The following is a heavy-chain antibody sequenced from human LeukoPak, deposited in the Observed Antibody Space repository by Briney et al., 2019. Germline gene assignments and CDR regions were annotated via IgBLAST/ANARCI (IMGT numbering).Heavy chain of an antibody. D-gene: IGHD5-18*01. V-gene: IGHV5-51*01. J-gene: IGHJ4*02. Sequence: GESPKISCKGSGYSFTSYWIGWVRQMPGKGLEWMGIIYPGDSDTRYSPSFQGQVTISADKSISTAYLQWSSLKASDTAMYYCARHPSGNTAMAPSWGQGTLVTVSS. CDR1: GYSFTSYW. CDR2: IYPGDSDT. CDR3: ARHPSGNTAMAPS.